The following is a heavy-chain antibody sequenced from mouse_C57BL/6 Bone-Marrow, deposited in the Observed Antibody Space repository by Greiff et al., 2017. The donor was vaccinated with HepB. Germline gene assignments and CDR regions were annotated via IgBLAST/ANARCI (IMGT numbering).Heavy chain of an antibody. CDR2: ISYDGSN. CDR3: ARGYYYGSIHFDY. J-gene: IGHJ2*01. V-gene: IGHV3-6*01. CDR1: GYSITSGYY. D-gene: IGHD1-1*01. Sequence: EVKLVESGPGLVKPSQSLSLTCSVTGYSITSGYYWNWIRQFPGNKLEWMGYISYDGSNNYNPSLKNRISITRDTSKNQFFLKLNSVTTEDTATYYCARGYYYGSIHFDYWGQGTTLTVSS.